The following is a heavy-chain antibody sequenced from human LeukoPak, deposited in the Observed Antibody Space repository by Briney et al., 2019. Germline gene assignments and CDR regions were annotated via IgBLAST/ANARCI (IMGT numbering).Heavy chain of an antibody. V-gene: IGHV5-51*01. Sequence: GESLKISCKGSGYSFSSYWIGWVRQMPGKGLEWMGIIHPGDSDMRYSPSFQGQVTMSADKSINTAYLQWSSLKASDTAMYYCARRQGCSSTSCPPDYWGQGTLVTVSS. D-gene: IGHD2-2*01. CDR1: GYSFSSYW. CDR2: IHPGDSDM. CDR3: ARRQGCSSTSCPPDY. J-gene: IGHJ4*02.